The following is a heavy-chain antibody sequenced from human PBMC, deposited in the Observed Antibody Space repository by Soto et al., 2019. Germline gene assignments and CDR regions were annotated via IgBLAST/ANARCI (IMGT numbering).Heavy chain of an antibody. CDR1: GYTFTSYY. J-gene: IGHJ6*02. D-gene: IGHD3-9*01. CDR2: INPSGGST. CDR3: ARDRAVLRYFDWLLGLSGMDV. Sequence: ASVKVSCKASGYTFTSYYMHWVRQAPGQGLEWMGIINPSGGSTSYAQKFRGRVTMTRDTSTSTVYMELSSLRSEDTAVYYCARDRAVLRYFDWLLGLSGMDVWCQGTTVTVSS. V-gene: IGHV1-46*01.